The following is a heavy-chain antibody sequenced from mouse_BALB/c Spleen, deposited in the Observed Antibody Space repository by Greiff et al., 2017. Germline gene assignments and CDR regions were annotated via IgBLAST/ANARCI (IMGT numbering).Heavy chain of an antibody. Sequence: EVKLVESGGGLVKPGGSLKLSCAASGFTFSSYTMSWVRQTPEKRLEWVATISSGGSYTYYPDSVKGRFTISRDNAKNTLYLQMSSLKSEDTAMYYCTRAPTGTADYWGQGTTLTVSS. CDR1: GFTFSSYT. D-gene: IGHD4-1*02. V-gene: IGHV5-6-4*01. CDR3: TRAPTGTADY. CDR2: ISSGGSYT. J-gene: IGHJ2*01.